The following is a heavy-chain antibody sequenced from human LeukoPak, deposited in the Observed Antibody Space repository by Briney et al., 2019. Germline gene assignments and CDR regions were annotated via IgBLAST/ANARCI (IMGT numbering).Heavy chain of an antibody. V-gene: IGHV3-11*01. CDR3: ARVTTGAAE. D-gene: IGHD1-1*01. CDR2: ITTSGDTT. Sequence: GGSRRLSCAASGFTFSDDYINWIRQAAGEGLEWVSYITTSGDTTWYADSVKGRFTISRDDAKNSLYLQMNSLSAEDTAMYYCARVTTGAAEWGQGTLVTVSS. J-gene: IGHJ4*02. CDR1: GFTFSDDY.